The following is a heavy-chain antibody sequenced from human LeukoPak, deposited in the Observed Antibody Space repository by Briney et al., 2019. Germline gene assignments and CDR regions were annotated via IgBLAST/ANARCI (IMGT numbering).Heavy chain of an antibody. J-gene: IGHJ4*02. CDR2: IIPIFGTA. V-gene: IGHV1-69*13. D-gene: IGHD2-21*02. CDR1: GGTFSSYA. Sequence: GASVKVSCKASGGTFSSYAISWVRQAPGQGLEWMGGIIPIFGTANYAQKFQGRVTITADESTSTAYMELGSLRSEDTAVYYCAILREYCGGDCSTHYFDYWGQGTLVTVSS. CDR3: AILREYCGGDCSTHYFDY.